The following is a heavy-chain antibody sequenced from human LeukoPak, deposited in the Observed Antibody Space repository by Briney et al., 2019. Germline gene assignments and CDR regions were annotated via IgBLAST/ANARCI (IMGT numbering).Heavy chain of an antibody. V-gene: IGHV3-11*01. CDR3: ARDGVVMLSHYYYGMDV. J-gene: IGHJ6*01. CDR1: GFTFSDYD. CDR2: ISSSGSTI. D-gene: IGHD3-3*01. Sequence: PGRSLRLSCAASGFTFSDYDMSWIRQAPGKGLEWVSYISSSGSTIYYADSVKGRFTISRDNAKNSLYLQMNSLRAEDTAVYYCARDGVVMLSHYYYGMDVWGQGATVTVSS.